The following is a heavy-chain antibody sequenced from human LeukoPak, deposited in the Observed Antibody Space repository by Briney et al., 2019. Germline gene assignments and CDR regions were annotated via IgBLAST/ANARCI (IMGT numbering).Heavy chain of an antibody. CDR2: INHSGST. CDR3: ARDRGVAYCSGGSCLTPPYDY. V-gene: IGHV4-34*01. CDR1: GGSFSGYY. J-gene: IGHJ4*02. D-gene: IGHD2-15*01. Sequence: SETLSLTCAVYGGSFSGYYWSWIRQPPGKGLEWIGEINHSGSTNHNPSLKSRVTISVDTSKNQFSLKLSSVTAADTAVYYCARDRGVAYCSGGSCLTPPYDYWGQGTLVTVSS.